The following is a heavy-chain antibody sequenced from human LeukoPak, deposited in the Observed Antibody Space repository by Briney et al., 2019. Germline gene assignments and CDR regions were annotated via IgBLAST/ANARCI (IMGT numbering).Heavy chain of an antibody. CDR2: IKPDGSVG. D-gene: IGHD2-15*01. CDR1: GFTFSGYW. Sequence: GGSLRLACAASGFTFSGYWMTWVRQAPGKGLEWVANIKPDGSVGYYVDSVRGRFIISRDNAGNSLYLHMSGLRVDDTAVYYCTLNLVAAAEDHWGLGTL. V-gene: IGHV3-7*01. CDR3: TLNLVAAAEDH. J-gene: IGHJ4*02.